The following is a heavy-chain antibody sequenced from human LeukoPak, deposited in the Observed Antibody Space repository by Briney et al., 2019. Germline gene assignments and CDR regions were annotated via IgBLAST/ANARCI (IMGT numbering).Heavy chain of an antibody. Sequence: SETLSLTCAVYGGSFSGYYWSWIRQPPGKGLEWIGSIYYSGSTYYNPSLKSRVTISVDTSKNQFSLKLSSVTAADTAVYYCARDLDGLGYMDVWGKGTTVTVSS. J-gene: IGHJ6*03. CDR3: ARDLDGLGYMDV. CDR1: GGSFSGYY. D-gene: IGHD3/OR15-3a*01. V-gene: IGHV4-34*01. CDR2: IYYSGST.